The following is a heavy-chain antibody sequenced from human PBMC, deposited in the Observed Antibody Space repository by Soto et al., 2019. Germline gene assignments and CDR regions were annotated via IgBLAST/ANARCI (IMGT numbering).Heavy chain of an antibody. D-gene: IGHD6-19*01. J-gene: IGHJ4*02. CDR3: ARGLGSSGSYYFDY. CDR1: GGSFSGYY. CDR2: INHSGST. V-gene: IGHV4-34*01. Sequence: SETLSLTCAVYGGSFSGYYWSWIRQPPGKGLEWIGEINHSGSTNYNPSLKSRVTISVDTSKNQFPLKLGSVTAADTAVYYCARGLGSSGSYYFDYWGQGTLVTVAS.